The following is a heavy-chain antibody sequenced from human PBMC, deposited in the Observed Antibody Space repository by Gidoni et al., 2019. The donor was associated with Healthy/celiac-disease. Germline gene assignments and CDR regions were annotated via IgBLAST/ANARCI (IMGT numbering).Heavy chain of an antibody. CDR3: ARALRDYYDSSGYYYPPDY. D-gene: IGHD3-22*01. CDR1: GGTFSSYA. Sequence: QVQLVQSGAEVKKPGSSVKVSCKASGGTFSSYAISWVRQAPGQGLEWMGGIIPIFGTANYAQKFQGRVTITADESTSTAYMELSSLRSEDTAVYYCARALRDYYDSSGYYYPPDYWGQGTLVTVSS. V-gene: IGHV1-69*01. J-gene: IGHJ4*02. CDR2: IIPIFGTA.